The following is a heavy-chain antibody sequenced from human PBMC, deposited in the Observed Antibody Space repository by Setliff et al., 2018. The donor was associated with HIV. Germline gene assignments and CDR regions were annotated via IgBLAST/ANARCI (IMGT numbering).Heavy chain of an antibody. CDR1: GYTFTNYD. Sequence: ASVKVSCKASGYTFTNYDINWVRQAPGQGLEWIGRISPDNGAAEYAPKFQGRVRMTLDTSISTAYLEIPRLTSDDAAVYYCARPRVFDSFDVWGQGTLVTVSS. CDR2: ISPDNGAA. V-gene: IGHV1-2*06. CDR3: ARPRVFDSFDV. J-gene: IGHJ3*01.